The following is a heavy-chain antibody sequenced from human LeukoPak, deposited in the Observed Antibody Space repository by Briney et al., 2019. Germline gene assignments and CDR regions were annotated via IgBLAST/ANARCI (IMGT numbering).Heavy chain of an antibody. CDR3: ARDEDI. Sequence: SETLSLTCAVSGGSSSSSNWWNWVRQPPGKGLEWIGEIDHSGSTNYNPSLKSRVTISVDTSKNQFSLKLSSVTAADTAVYYCARDEDIWGQGTMVTVSS. V-gene: IGHV4-4*02. CDR2: IDHSGST. J-gene: IGHJ3*02. CDR1: GGSSSSSNW.